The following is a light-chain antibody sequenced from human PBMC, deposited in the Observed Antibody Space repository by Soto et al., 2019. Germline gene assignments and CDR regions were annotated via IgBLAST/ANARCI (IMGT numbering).Light chain of an antibody. V-gene: IGKV2-28*01. J-gene: IGKJ4*01. CDR3: MQALEVPLT. Sequence: IVMTQSPHSLPVTPGEPASISCRSGQSLLHSNGNTYLHWYLQKPGQPPQLLIVLGSNRAPGVPDRFSGSVSGTDFTLKISKVEPDDAGIYYCMQALEVPLTFGGGTGVEI. CDR2: LGS. CDR1: QSLLHSNGNTY.